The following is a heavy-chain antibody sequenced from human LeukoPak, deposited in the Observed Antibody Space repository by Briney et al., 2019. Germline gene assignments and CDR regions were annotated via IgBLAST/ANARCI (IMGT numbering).Heavy chain of an antibody. CDR1: GFTFSSYA. Sequence: GRSLRLSCAASGFTFSSYAIHWVRQAPGKGLEWVAVLSFDGTNKYYADSVKGRFTISRDNSKDTLYLQMASLRVEDTAVYYCARGPILGAAFDIWGQGTLVTVSS. J-gene: IGHJ3*02. CDR2: LSFDGTNK. V-gene: IGHV3-30*14. CDR3: ARGPILGAAFDI.